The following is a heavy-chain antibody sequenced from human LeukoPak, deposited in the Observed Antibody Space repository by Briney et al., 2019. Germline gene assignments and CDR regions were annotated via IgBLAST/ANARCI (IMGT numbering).Heavy chain of an antibody. CDR2: IYYSGST. D-gene: IGHD3-3*01. CDR3: ARALLDFWSGYYYYFDY. J-gene: IGHJ4*02. CDR1: GGPISSYY. Sequence: SETLSLTCTVSGGPISSYYWSWIRQPPGKGLEWLPYIYYSGSTNYNPSLKSRVTISVDTSKNQFSLKLSSVTAADTAVYYCARALLDFWSGYYYYFDYWGQGTLVTVSS. V-gene: IGHV4-59*01.